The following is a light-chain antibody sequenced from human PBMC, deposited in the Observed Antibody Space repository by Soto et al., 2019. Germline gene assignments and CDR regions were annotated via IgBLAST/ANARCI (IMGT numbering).Light chain of an antibody. J-gene: IGKJ1*01. Sequence: DTQMTQSPSSLSASVGDSVTITCRASQNIRKFLNWYQQKPGKAPKLLIYGASILQGGVPSRFSGSASGTDFTLTITNLQPEDLATYYCQQSNDNPRTFGQGTKWIS. CDR1: QNIRKF. CDR3: QQSNDNPRT. CDR2: GAS. V-gene: IGKV1-39*01.